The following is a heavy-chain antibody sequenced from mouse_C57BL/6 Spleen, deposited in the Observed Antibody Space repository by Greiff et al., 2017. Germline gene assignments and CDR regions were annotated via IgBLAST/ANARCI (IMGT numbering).Heavy chain of an antibody. CDR2: IDPSDSYT. CDR1: GYTFTSYW. J-gene: IGHJ2*01. V-gene: IGHV1-69*01. D-gene: IGHD2-2*01. CDR3: ARSPYGHDPCYYDC. Sequence: QVQLQQPGAELVMPGASVKLSCKASGYTFTSYWMHWVKQRPGQGLEWIGEIDPSDSYTNYNQKFKGKSTLTGDKSSSTAYMQLSSLTSEDSAVYYGARSPYGHDPCYYDCWGQGTTLTVSS.